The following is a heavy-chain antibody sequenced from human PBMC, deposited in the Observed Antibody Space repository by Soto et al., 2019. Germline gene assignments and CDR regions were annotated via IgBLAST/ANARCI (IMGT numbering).Heavy chain of an antibody. J-gene: IGHJ6*02. V-gene: IGHV1-18*01. CDR1: AYPFTSYG. CDR3: ARAAVDQLVPPDYYYYYGMDV. CDR2: ISAYNGNT. Sequence: VKVSCTASAYPFTSYGISLVRQAPGQGLEWMGWISAYNGNTNYAQKLQGRVTMTTDTSTSTAYMELRSLSSDDTAVYYCARAAVDQLVPPDYYYYYGMDVWGQGTTVTVSS. D-gene: IGHD6-6*01.